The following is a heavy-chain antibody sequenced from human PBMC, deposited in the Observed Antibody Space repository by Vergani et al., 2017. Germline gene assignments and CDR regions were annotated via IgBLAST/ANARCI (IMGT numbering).Heavy chain of an antibody. V-gene: IGHV5-51*01. D-gene: IGHD2-15*01. CDR1: GYSFTRYW. CDR3: ARQTVSVMRYCSGGSCYGMDV. J-gene: IGHJ6*02. Sequence: EVQLVQSGAEVKKPGESLKISCKGSGYSFTRYWIGWVRQMPGKGLEWMGIIYPGDSDTTYSPSFQGQVTISADKAISTAYLQWSRLKASDTAMYYCARQTVSVMRYCSGGSCYGMDVWGQGTTVTVSS. CDR2: IYPGDSDT.